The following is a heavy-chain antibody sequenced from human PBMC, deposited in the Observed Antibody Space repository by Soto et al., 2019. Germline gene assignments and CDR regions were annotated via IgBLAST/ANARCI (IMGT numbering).Heavy chain of an antibody. Sequence: QVQLVESGGGVVQPGRSLRLSCAASGFTFSSYGMHWVRQAPGKGLEWVAVISYDGSNKYYADSVKGRFTIPRDNSKNTVYLQMNSLRAEDTAVYYCAKDREWGLLLDFWGQGTLVNVSS. CDR2: ISYDGSNK. CDR3: AKDREWGLLLDF. CDR1: GFTFSSYG. D-gene: IGHD1-26*01. V-gene: IGHV3-30*18. J-gene: IGHJ4*02.